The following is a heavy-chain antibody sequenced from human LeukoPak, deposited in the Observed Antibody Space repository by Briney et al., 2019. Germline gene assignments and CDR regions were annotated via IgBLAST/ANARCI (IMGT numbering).Heavy chain of an antibody. Sequence: GGSLRLSCAASGFTFSSYWMSWVRQAPGKGLEWVANIKQDGSEQYYVDSVKGRFTTSRDDAKNSLYLQMNSLRAEDTALYYCATDRYSSGWYDYFDYWGQGTLVTVSS. J-gene: IGHJ4*02. V-gene: IGHV3-7*01. CDR2: IKQDGSEQ. CDR3: ATDRYSSGWYDYFDY. CDR1: GFTFSSYW. D-gene: IGHD6-19*01.